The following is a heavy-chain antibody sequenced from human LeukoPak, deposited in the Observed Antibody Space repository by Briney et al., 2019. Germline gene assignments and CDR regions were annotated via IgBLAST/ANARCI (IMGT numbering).Heavy chain of an antibody. D-gene: IGHD5-18*01. CDR2: IWYDGGNE. Sequence: GGSLRLSCAASGFTVSSNYMSWVRQAPGKGLEWVAVIWYDGGNEYYADSVKGRFTISRDNSKNTVSLQMNSLTAEDTAVYYCARGSGNSYGVFDYWGQGTPVTVSS. V-gene: IGHV3-33*08. J-gene: IGHJ4*02. CDR3: ARGSGNSYGVFDY. CDR1: GFTVSSNY.